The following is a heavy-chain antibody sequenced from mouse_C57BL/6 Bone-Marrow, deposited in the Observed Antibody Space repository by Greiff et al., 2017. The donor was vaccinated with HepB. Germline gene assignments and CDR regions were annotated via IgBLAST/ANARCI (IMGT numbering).Heavy chain of an antibody. Sequence: EVQLQQSGTVLARPGASVKMSCKTSGYTFTSYWMHWVKQRPGQGLEWIGAIYPGNSDTSYNQKFKGKAKLTAVTSASTAYMELSSLTNEDSAVYYCTYYDYDDYAMDYWGQGTSVTVSS. D-gene: IGHD2-4*01. J-gene: IGHJ4*01. CDR3: TYYDYDDYAMDY. CDR1: GYTFTSYW. CDR2: IYPGNSDT. V-gene: IGHV1-5*01.